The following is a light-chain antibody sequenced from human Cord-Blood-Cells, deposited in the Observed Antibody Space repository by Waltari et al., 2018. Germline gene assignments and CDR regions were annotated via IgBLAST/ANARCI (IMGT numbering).Light chain of an antibody. V-gene: IGKV1-39*01. CDR3: QQSYSTPYT. CDR1: QRISSY. J-gene: IGKJ2*01. CDR2: AAS. Sequence: DIQLTQSPSSLSASVVDRVTITCRASQRISSYLNWYQQKPGKAPKLLIYAASSLQSGVPSRFSGSGSGTDFTLTISSLQPEDFATNYCQQSYSTPYTFGQGTKLEIK.